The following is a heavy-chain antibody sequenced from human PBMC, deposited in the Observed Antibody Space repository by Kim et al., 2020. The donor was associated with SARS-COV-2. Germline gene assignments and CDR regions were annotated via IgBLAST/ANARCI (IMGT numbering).Heavy chain of an antibody. Sequence: ASVKVSCKASGYTFTSYDINWVRQATGQGLEWMGWMNPNSGNTGYAQKFQGRVTMTRNTSISTAYMELSSLRSEDTAVYYCARGSQYYYDSSGYYYYYYYGMDVWGQGTTVTVSS. V-gene: IGHV1-8*01. CDR2: MNPNSGNT. D-gene: IGHD3-22*01. J-gene: IGHJ6*02. CDR1: GYTFTSYD. CDR3: ARGSQYYYDSSGYYYYYYYGMDV.